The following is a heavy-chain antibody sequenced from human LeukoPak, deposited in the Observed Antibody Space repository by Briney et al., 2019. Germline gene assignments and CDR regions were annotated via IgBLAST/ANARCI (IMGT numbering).Heavy chain of an antibody. Sequence: GGSLRLSCASSGFTFSSYAMHWVRQAPGKGLEWVAVISYDGSNKYYADSVKGRFTISRDNSKNTLYLQMNSLRAEDTAVYYCARDGGQGYSNHFDYWGQGTLVTVSS. CDR3: ARDGGQGYSNHFDY. V-gene: IGHV3-30-3*01. CDR2: ISYDGSNK. J-gene: IGHJ4*02. D-gene: IGHD4-11*01. CDR1: GFTFSSYA.